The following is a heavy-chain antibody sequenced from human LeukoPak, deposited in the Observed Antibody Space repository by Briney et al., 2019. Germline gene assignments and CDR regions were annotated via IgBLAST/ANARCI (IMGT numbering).Heavy chain of an antibody. V-gene: IGHV1-69-2*01. J-gene: IGHJ4*02. D-gene: IGHD3-22*01. Sequence: ASVKVSCKVSGYTFTDYYMHWVQQAPGKGLEWMRLVDPEDGETIYAEKFQGRVTITADTSTDTAYMELSSLRSEDTAVYYCARDPVLDSSGYYFDYWGQGTLVTVSS. CDR1: GYTFTDYY. CDR3: ARDPVLDSSGYYFDY. CDR2: VDPEDGET.